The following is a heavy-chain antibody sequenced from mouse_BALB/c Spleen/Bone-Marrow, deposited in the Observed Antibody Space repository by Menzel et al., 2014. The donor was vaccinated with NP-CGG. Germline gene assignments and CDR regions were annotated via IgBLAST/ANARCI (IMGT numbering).Heavy chain of an antibody. V-gene: IGHV7-3*02. CDR3: TRDIGLLRFDY. Sequence: EVHLVESGGGLVQPGGSLRLSCATSGFTFTDYYMSWVRQPPGKALEWLGFIRNKPNGYTTEYSASVKGRFTISRDNSQSILYLQMNTLRVEDSATYYCTRDIGLLRFDYWGQGTTLTVSS. D-gene: IGHD1-1*01. CDR1: GFTFTDYY. J-gene: IGHJ2*01. CDR2: IRNKPNGYTT.